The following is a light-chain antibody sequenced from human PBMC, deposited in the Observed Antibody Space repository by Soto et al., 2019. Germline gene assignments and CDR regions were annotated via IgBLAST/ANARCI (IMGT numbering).Light chain of an antibody. V-gene: IGLV2-14*01. J-gene: IGLJ2*01. CDR1: SSDVGAYDY. Sequence: QSALTQPASVSGSPGQSITISCTGTSSDVGAYDYVSWYQQHPDKAPKLMIFEVSNRPSGVSNRFSGSKSGNTASLTISGLQAEDEADYYCSSYTSSSVVFGGGTKVTVL. CDR2: EVS. CDR3: SSYTSSSVV.